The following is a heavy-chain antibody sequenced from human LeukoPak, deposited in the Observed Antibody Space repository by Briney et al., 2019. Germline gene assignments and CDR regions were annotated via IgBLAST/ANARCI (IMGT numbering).Heavy chain of an antibody. CDR1: GGSISSYY. J-gene: IGHJ4*02. D-gene: IGHD6-13*01. CDR3: ARGVYIAAAQYGY. CDR2: IYYSWTT. Sequence: PSGTLSLTCIVSGGSISSYYWSWLRQPPGKELEGIGYIYYSWTTNYHPSLKSRVTISVDTSKNQFSLKLSSVTAADTAVYYCARGVYIAAAQYGYWGQGTLVTVSS. V-gene: IGHV4-59*01.